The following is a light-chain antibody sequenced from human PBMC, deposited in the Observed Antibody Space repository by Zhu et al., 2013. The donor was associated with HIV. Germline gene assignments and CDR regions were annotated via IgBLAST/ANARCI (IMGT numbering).Light chain of an antibody. V-gene: IGLV3-21*04. CDR2: DDS. CDR3: QVWDSSSDVV. CDR1: NIETKS. J-gene: IGLJ2*01. Sequence: SYVLTQPPSVSVAPGKTATITCGGDNIETKSVHWYQQKAGQAPVLVISDDSDRPSGIPERFSGSNSANTATLTISRVEAGDEADYYCQVWDSSSDVVFGGGTKLTVL.